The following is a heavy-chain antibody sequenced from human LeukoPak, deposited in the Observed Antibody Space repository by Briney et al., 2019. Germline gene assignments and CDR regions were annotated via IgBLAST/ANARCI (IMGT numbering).Heavy chain of an antibody. CDR2: ISGIGGST. CDR3: AKGRYCSGGSCFLATVHTNDY. Sequence: GGSPRHSCAPSGFTFISYAMRSVRQAPGKGLEWVSDISGIGGSTYYSDSVKGRFTISRDNSKNTLYLKMNSLRAEDTAGYYCAKGRYCSGGSCFLATVHTNDYWGQGTLVTVSS. CDR1: GFTFISYA. V-gene: IGHV3-23*01. J-gene: IGHJ4*02. D-gene: IGHD2-15*01.